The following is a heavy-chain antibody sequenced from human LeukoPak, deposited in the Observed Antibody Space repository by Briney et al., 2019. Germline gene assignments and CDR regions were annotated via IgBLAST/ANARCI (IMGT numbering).Heavy chain of an antibody. CDR1: GFTFSSYA. Sequence: PGGSLRLSCAASGFTFSSYAMSWVRQAPGKGPEWVANIKQDGYEEYYVDSVKGRFTISRDNAKNSLFLQMSSLTVEDTARYYRVRDKSGLIVGPTKLDYWGRGILVTVSS. J-gene: IGHJ4*02. CDR2: IKQDGYEE. V-gene: IGHV3-7*03. CDR3: VRDKSGLIVGPTKLDY. D-gene: IGHD1-26*01.